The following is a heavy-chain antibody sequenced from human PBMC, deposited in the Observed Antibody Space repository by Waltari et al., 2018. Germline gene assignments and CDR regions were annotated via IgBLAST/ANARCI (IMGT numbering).Heavy chain of an antibody. V-gene: IGHV3-21*01. CDR2: ISSGSTYI. CDR1: GFTFSSYS. J-gene: IGHJ5*02. D-gene: IGHD3-3*01. CDR3: GRDWSGWDT. Sequence: DVQLVESGGGPVKPGESLRLSCVASGFTFSSYSMNWVRQAPGKGLGWVSSISSGSTYIYYADSVKGRFTISRDDAKNSLFLQMNSLRDEDTAVYYCGRDWSGWDTWGQGTLVTVSS.